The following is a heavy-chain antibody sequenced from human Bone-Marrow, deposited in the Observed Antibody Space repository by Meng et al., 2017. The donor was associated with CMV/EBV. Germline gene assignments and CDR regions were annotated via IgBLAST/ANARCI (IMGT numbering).Heavy chain of an antibody. V-gene: IGHV1-69*10. CDR2: IIPILGIA. CDR1: GGTFSSYA. CDR3: ARAGAGGYAFDI. Sequence: SVKVSCKASGGTFSSYAISWVRQAPGQGLEWMGGIIPILGIANYAQKFQGRVTITADKSTSTAYMELSSLRSEDTAVYYCARAGAGGYAFDIWGQGKMVTVSS. J-gene: IGHJ3*02. D-gene: IGHD1-26*01.